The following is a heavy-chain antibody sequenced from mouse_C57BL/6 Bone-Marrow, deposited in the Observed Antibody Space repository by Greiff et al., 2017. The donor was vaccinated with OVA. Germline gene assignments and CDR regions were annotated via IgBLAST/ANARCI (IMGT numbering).Heavy chain of an antibody. CDR3: AGTVVANFDY. Sequence: VQLQQPGAELVRPGTSVKLSCKASGYTFTSYWMHWVKQRPGQGLEWIGVIDPSDSSTNYNQKFKGKATLTVDTSSSTAYMQLSSLTSEDSAVYYCAGTVVANFDYWGQGTTLTVSS. V-gene: IGHV1-59*01. CDR1: GYTFTSYW. CDR2: IDPSDSST. J-gene: IGHJ2*01. D-gene: IGHD1-1*01.